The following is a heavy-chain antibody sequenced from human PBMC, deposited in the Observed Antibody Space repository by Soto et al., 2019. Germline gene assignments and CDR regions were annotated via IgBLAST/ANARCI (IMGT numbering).Heavy chain of an antibody. CDR3: AKERYYDFWSGYYTPSYYFDY. CDR1: GFTFSSYA. D-gene: IGHD3-3*01. CDR2: ISGSGGST. J-gene: IGHJ4*02. V-gene: IGHV3-23*01. Sequence: PGGSLRLSCAASGFTFSSYAMSWVRQAPGKGLEWVSAISGSGGSTYYADSVKGRFTISRDNSKNTLYLQMNSLRAEDTAVYYCAKERYYDFWSGYYTPSYYFDYWGQGTLVTVSS.